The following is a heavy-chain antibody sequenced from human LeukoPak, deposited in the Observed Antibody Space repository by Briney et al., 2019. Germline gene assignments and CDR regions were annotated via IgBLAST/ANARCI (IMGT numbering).Heavy chain of an antibody. D-gene: IGHD6-13*01. CDR3: ARESASSSWSFDY. CDR1: GFSFSSYG. V-gene: IGHV3-33*08. Sequence: GRSLRLSCAGSGFSFSSYGMHWVRQAPGKGLEWVAVIWYDGSNKYYADSVKGRFTISRDNSKNTLYLQMNSLRAEDTAVYYCARESASSSWSFDYWGQGTLVTVSS. J-gene: IGHJ4*02. CDR2: IWYDGSNK.